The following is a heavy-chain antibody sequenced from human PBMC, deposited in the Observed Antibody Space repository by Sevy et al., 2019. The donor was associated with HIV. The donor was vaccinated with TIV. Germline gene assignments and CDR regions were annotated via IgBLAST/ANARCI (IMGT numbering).Heavy chain of an antibody. D-gene: IGHD2-15*01. J-gene: IGHJ4*02. CDR3: ARAYCSGGRCYSLAY. V-gene: IGHV1-18*01. CDR1: GYTFTTYG. Sequence: ASVKVSCKASGYTFTTYGVTWVRQAPGQGLQWMGWISTFNGDTNSAQKLQGIVTMTTDTSTSTAYMELRSLGSDDTAVYYCARAYCSGGRCYSLAYWGQGTLVTVSS. CDR2: ISTFNGDT.